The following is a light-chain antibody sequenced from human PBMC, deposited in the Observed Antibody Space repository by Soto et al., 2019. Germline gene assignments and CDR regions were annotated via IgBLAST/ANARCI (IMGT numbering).Light chain of an antibody. CDR3: QQLNGYLRT. V-gene: IGKV1-9*01. CDR1: QGISSS. J-gene: IGKJ5*01. Sequence: DIQLTQSPSFLSASVGDRVTITCRASQGISSSLAWYQQKPGKAPRLLIFAASTLQSGVPSRFSGSGSGTEFTLTISSLQPEDFATYYCQQLNGYLRTFGQGTRLEIQ. CDR2: AAS.